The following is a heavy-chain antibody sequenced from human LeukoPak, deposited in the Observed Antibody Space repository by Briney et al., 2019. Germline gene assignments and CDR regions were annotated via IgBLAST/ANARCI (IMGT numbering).Heavy chain of an antibody. D-gene: IGHD6-19*01. CDR2: IYPGDSDT. CDR3: ARPTSSRYSSGWLHPPDAFDI. CDR1: GYSFTSYW. V-gene: IGHV5-51*01. Sequence: GESLKISCKGSGYSFTSYWIGWVRQMPGKGLEWMGIIYPGDSDTRYSPSFQGQVTISADKSISTAYLQWSSLKASDTAMYYCARPTSSRYSSGWLHPPDAFDIWGQGTMVTVSS. J-gene: IGHJ3*02.